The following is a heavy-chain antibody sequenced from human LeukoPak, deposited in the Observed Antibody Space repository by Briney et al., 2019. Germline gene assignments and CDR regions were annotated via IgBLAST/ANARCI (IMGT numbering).Heavy chain of an antibody. CDR3: ARGRGGYPGAGQPFDI. Sequence: GGSLRLSCAAPGFTLRSYWMNWVRQAPGKGPEWVANIKQDGSEKNYVDSVKGRFTIARDNAKNSLYLQMNSLRAEDTALYYCARGRGGYPGAGQPFDIWGQGTMVTVSS. D-gene: IGHD1-26*01. V-gene: IGHV3-7*01. J-gene: IGHJ3*02. CDR2: IKQDGSEK. CDR1: GFTLRSYW.